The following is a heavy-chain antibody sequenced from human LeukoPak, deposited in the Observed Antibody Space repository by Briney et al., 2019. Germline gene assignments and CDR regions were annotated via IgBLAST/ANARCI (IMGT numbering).Heavy chain of an antibody. Sequence: PGRSLRLSCAASGFTFSSYAMHWVRQAPGKGLEWVAVISYDGINKYYADSVKGRFTISRDNSKNTLYLQMNSLRAEDTAVYYCATCYDSSGLDAFDIWGQGTMVIVSS. V-gene: IGHV3-30-3*01. CDR2: ISYDGINK. CDR3: ATCYDSSGLDAFDI. CDR1: GFTFSSYA. J-gene: IGHJ3*02. D-gene: IGHD3-22*01.